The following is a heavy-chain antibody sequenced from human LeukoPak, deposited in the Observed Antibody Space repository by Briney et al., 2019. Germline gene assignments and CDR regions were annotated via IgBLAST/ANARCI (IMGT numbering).Heavy chain of an antibody. J-gene: IGHJ4*02. V-gene: IGHV3-66*01. D-gene: IGHD3-16*01. CDR1: GFIVSSNY. Sequence: GGSLRLSCAASGFIVSSNYMTWVRQAPGKGLEWVSVIFGGGSTYYADSVKGRFTISRDNSKNTLFLQMNSLRVEDTAVYYCARGPGGYDNWGQGTLVTVSS. CDR2: IFGGGST. CDR3: ARGPGGYDN.